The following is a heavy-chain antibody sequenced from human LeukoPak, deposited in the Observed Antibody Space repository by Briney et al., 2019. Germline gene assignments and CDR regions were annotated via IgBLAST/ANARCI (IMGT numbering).Heavy chain of an antibody. CDR1: GFSFSSYT. Sequence: AGGSLRLSCAASGFSFSSYTMNWVRQAPGKGLERVSTLYNDALGSTTYYADSVTGRFAISRDNSQNTLFLQMSSLTAEDTAMYYCARELGGGGLHYFDYWGRGTLVTVSS. CDR2: LYNDALGSTT. J-gene: IGHJ4*02. CDR3: ARELGGGGLHYFDY. V-gene: IGHV3-23*05. D-gene: IGHD3-16*01.